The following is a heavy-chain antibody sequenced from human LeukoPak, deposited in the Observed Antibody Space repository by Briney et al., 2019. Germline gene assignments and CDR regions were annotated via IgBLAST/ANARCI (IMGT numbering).Heavy chain of an antibody. J-gene: IGHJ4*02. V-gene: IGHV4-38-2*02. CDR3: ASFGGSGSYYNPKDDY. Sequence: SETLSLTCTVSGYSISSGYYWGWIRQPPGKGLEWIGSIYHSGSTYYNPSLKSRVTISVDTSKNQFSLKLSSVTAADTAVYYCASFGGSGSYYNPKDDYWGQGTLVTVSS. CDR2: IYHSGST. D-gene: IGHD3-10*01. CDR1: GYSISSGYY.